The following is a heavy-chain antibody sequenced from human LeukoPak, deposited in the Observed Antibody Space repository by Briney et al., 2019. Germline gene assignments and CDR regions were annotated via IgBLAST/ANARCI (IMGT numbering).Heavy chain of an antibody. V-gene: IGHV1-8*01. J-gene: IGHJ4*02. Sequence: ASVKVSCKASGYTFTSYDINWARQATGQGLEWMGWMNPNSGNTGYAQKFQGRVTMTRNTSISTAYMELSSLRSEDTAVYCCAREDNWNQGHYWGQGTLVTVSS. CDR3: AREDNWNQGHY. D-gene: IGHD1-20*01. CDR1: GYTFTSYD. CDR2: MNPNSGNT.